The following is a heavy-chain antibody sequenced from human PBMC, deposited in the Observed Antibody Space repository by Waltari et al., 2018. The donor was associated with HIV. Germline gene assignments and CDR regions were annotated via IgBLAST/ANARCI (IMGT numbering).Heavy chain of an antibody. Sequence: GHGDSVKGRFTIFRDNAKKSVYLQMNSLRIEDTALYYCARGAFGETDYWGQGTLVTVVS. CDR3: ARGAFGETDY. D-gene: IGHD3-10*01. V-gene: IGHV3-20*03. J-gene: IGHJ4*02.